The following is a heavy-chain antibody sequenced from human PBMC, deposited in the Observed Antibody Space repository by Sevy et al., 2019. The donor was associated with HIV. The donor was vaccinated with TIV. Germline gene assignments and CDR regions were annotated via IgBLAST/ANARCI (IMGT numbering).Heavy chain of an antibody. CDR2: IYPGDSNT. Sequence: GESLKISCKGSGYSFTNYWIGWVCQMPGKGLEWMGIIYPGDSNTRYSPSFQGQVTISADKSISTAYLQWSSLKASDTAVYYCARLGYCTGGSCQYYYYGMDVWGQGTTVTVSS. CDR3: ARLGYCTGGSCQYYYYGMDV. CDR1: GYSFTNYW. J-gene: IGHJ6*02. D-gene: IGHD2-15*01. V-gene: IGHV5-51*01.